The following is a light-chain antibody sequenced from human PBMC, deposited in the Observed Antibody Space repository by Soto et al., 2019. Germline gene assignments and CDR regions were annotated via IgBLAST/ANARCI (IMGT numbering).Light chain of an antibody. J-gene: IGKJ2*01. V-gene: IGKV3-15*01. Sequence: EIVMTQSPATLSVSPGERVARSCRASQSVRSNFAWYQQKPGQAPRILIYDASTRATGIPARFSGSGSGTEFTLTISGLQSEDFGVYYCQQYNNWPYTFGQGTKLAIK. CDR2: DAS. CDR3: QQYNNWPYT. CDR1: QSVRSN.